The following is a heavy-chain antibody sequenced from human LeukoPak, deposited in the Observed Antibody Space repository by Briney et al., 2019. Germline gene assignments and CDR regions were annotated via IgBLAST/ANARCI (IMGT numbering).Heavy chain of an antibody. Sequence: GGSLRLSCAASGFTFSSYGMNWVRQAPGKGLEWVSSISSSSSYIYYADSVKGRFTISRDNTKNSLYLQMNSLRADATAVYYCARVLGATDYWGQGTLVTVSS. CDR1: GFTFSSYG. J-gene: IGHJ4*02. CDR3: ARVLGATDY. CDR2: ISSSSSYI. D-gene: IGHD1-26*01. V-gene: IGHV3-21*04.